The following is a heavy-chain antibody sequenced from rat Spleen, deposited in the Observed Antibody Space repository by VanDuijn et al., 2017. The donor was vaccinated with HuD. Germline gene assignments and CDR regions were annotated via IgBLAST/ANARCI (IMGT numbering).Heavy chain of an antibody. Sequence: QVQLKESGPGLVQPSQTLSLTCTVSGFSLISYAVNWVRQPPGKGLEWMGGIWGDGSTNYNSALKSRLSISRDTSKSQVYLKMNSLQTEDTGTYYCTRSDYSSPYYFDYWGQGVMVTVSS. CDR3: TRSDYSSPYYFDY. CDR2: IWGDGST. V-gene: IGHV2-13*01. D-gene: IGHD1-2*01. CDR1: GFSLISYA. J-gene: IGHJ2*01.